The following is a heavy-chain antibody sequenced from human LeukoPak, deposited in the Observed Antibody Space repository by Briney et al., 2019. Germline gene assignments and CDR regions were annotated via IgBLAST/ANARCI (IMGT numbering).Heavy chain of an antibody. D-gene: IGHD7-27*01. Sequence: GGSLRLSCAASGFTFSSYWMHWVRQAPGKGLVWVSRINTDGSSTSYADSVKGRFTISRDNSNNTLYLQMNSLRAEDTAVYYCAKPLGYFDYWGQGTLVTVSS. J-gene: IGHJ4*02. CDR3: AKPLGYFDY. CDR1: GFTFSSYW. CDR2: INTDGSST. V-gene: IGHV3-74*01.